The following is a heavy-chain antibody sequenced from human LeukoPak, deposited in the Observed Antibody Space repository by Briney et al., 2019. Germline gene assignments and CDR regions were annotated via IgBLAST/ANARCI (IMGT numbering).Heavy chain of an antibody. CDR3: GREWIQPYYYYYYGMDV. J-gene: IGHJ6*02. D-gene: IGHD5-18*01. CDR2: IIPILGIA. V-gene: IGHV1-69*04. CDR1: GGTFSSYA. Sequence: ASVKVSCKASGGTFSSYAISWVRQAPGQGLEWMGRIIPILGIANYAQKFQGRVTITADKSTSTAYMELSSLRSEDTAVYYCGREWIQPYYYYYYGMDVSGHGTTVTVSS.